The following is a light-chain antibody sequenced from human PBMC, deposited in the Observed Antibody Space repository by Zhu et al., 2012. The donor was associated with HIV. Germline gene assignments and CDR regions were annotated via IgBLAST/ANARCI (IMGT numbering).Light chain of an antibody. CDR1: QTFSSSF. CDR2: ATS. Sequence: EIVMTQSPATLSVSPGERATLSCRASQTFSSSFLAWYQQKPGQAPRLLIYATSTRATGIPDRFSGSGSGTDFTLTISRLEPEDFAVYYCQQYGSSPPYTFGQGTKLEIK. CDR3: QQYGSSPPYT. J-gene: IGKJ2*01. V-gene: IGKV3-20*01.